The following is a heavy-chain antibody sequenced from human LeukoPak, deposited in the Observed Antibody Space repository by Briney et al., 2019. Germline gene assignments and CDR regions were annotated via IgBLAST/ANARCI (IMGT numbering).Heavy chain of an antibody. CDR3: ARMYSSGYDAFDI. D-gene: IGHD6-19*01. V-gene: IGHV4-59*01. CDR2: IYYSGST. Sequence: SETLTLTCTVSGGSISSYYWSWIRQPPGKGLEGIGYIYYSGSTNYNPSLKSRVTISVDTSKNQFSLKLSSVTAADTAVYYCARMYSSGYDAFDIWGQGTMVTVSS. CDR1: GGSISSYY. J-gene: IGHJ3*02.